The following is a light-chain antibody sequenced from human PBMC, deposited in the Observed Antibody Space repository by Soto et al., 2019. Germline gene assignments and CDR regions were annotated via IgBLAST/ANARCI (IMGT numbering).Light chain of an antibody. Sequence: EVVLTQSPGTLSLSPGERATLSCRASQSVSNNYFAWYQQKHGQAPRLLIFGSSDRATGIPDRLSGSGSGTDFTLTISRLEPEDFAVYYCQQYGSSPPYTFGQGTKLEIK. CDR3: QQYGSSPPYT. CDR2: GSS. CDR1: QSVSNNY. J-gene: IGKJ2*01. V-gene: IGKV3-20*01.